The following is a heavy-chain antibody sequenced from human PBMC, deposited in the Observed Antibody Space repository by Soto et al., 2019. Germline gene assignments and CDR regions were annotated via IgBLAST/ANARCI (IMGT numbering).Heavy chain of an antibody. CDR2: IIPIFGTA. J-gene: IGHJ4*02. Sequence: SVKVSCKASGGTFSSYAISWVRQAPGQGLEWMGGIIPIFGTANYAQKFQGRVTITADESTSTAYMELSSLRSEDTAVYYCHYYDSSGYYYSRQPFDYWGQGTLVTVSS. D-gene: IGHD3-22*01. CDR3: HYYDSSGYYYSRQPFDY. CDR1: GGTFSSYA. V-gene: IGHV1-69*13.